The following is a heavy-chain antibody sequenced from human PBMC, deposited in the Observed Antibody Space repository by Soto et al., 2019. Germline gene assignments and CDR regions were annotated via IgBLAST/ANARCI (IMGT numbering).Heavy chain of an antibody. CDR1: GFTFSDYP. J-gene: IGHJ4*02. CDR3: ARETPSFDS. V-gene: IGHV3-48*02. D-gene: IGHD2-15*01. CDR2: IRTISSAI. Sequence: QLVESGGGLVQPGGSLRLSCAASGFTFSDYPMNWVRQAPGKGLEWVSSIRTISSAIYFADSVRGPFTISRDNARNSLYLPMTSLRDEDTAVYYCARETPSFDSWGQGTLVRVSS.